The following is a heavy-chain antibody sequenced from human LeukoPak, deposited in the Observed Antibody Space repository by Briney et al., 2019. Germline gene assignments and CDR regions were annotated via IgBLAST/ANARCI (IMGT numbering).Heavy chain of an antibody. D-gene: IGHD3-9*01. V-gene: IGHV3-23*01. Sequence: PGGSLRLSCAAWVFTFRIYAMSWVRQARGKGLVGVSPLCGSSDSTDYADTVKGRCTICRDNSKTTLYMQMNSLRAENTAVYYCAKVLSSRHFDWVLYIDHWGQGTLVTVSS. J-gene: IGHJ4*02. CDR1: VFTFRIYA. CDR3: AKVLSSRHFDWVLYIDH. CDR2: LCGSSDST.